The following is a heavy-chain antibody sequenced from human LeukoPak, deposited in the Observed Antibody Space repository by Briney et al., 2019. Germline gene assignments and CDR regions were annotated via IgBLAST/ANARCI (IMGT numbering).Heavy chain of an antibody. CDR1: GFTFSSDA. CDR3: AKGGAQV. J-gene: IGHJ4*02. D-gene: IGHD1-26*01. CDR2: ISSSGGST. V-gene: IGHV3-23*01. Sequence: GGSLRLSCAASGFTFSSDAMRWVRQAPGKGLEWVSAISSSGGSTYYADSVRGRFSISRDSSKDTLYLQMNSLRVEDTAVYYCAKGGAQVGGQGTLVTVSS.